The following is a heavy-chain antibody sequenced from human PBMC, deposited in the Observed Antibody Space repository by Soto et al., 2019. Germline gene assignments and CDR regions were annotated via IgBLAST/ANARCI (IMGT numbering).Heavy chain of an antibody. CDR3: ARGDCSSTSCYGLSSYYYYYGMDV. V-gene: IGHV1-2*04. Sequence: ASVKVSCKASGYTFTGYYMHWVRQAPGQGLEWMGWINPNSGGTNYAQKFQGWVTMTRDTSISTAYMELSRLRSDDTAVYYCARGDCSSTSCYGLSSYYYYYGMDVWGQGTTVTVSS. CDR1: GYTFTGYY. CDR2: INPNSGGT. D-gene: IGHD2-2*01. J-gene: IGHJ6*02.